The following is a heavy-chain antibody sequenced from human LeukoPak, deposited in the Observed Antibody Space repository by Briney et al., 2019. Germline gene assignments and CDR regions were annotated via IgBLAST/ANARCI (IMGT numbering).Heavy chain of an antibody. V-gene: IGHV4-59*01. J-gene: IGHJ4*02. CDR3: ARAGAPNSPFDY. CDR1: GGSISSYF. Sequence: PSETLSLTCTVSGGSISSYFWRWIRQPPGKGLEWIGYIYYSGSINFNPSLKSRVTISVDTSKNQFSLKLSSVTAADTAVYYCARAGAPNSPFDYWGQGTLVTVSS. D-gene: IGHD3-10*01. CDR2: IYYSGSI.